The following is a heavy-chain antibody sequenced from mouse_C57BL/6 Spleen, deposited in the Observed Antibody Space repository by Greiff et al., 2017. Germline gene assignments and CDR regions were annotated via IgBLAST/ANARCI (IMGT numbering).Heavy chain of an antibody. CDR3: ARDYYGSSYNYAMDY. CDR2: IDPEDGET. D-gene: IGHD1-1*01. CDR1: GFNIKDYY. J-gene: IGHJ4*01. V-gene: IGHV14-2*01. Sequence: EVHLVESGAELVKPGASVKLSCTASGFNIKDYYMHWVKQRTEQGLEWIGRIDPEDGETKYAPKFQGKATITADTSSNTAYLQLSRLTSEDTAVYYCARDYYGSSYNYAMDYWGQGTSVTVSS.